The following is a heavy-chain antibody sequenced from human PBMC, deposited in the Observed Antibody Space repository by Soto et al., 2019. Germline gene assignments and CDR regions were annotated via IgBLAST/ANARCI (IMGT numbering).Heavy chain of an antibody. J-gene: IGHJ6*02. CDR1: GFTFSSYA. CDR3: ARELRNTAMVYYYYGMDV. CDR2: ISYDESNK. D-gene: IGHD5-18*01. V-gene: IGHV3-30-3*01. Sequence: GGSLRLSCAASGFTFSSYAMRWVRQAPGKGLEWVEVISYDESNKYYADSVKGRFTISRDNSKTTLYLQMNSRRAEDTAVYYCARELRNTAMVYYYYGMDVWGQGTTVTVSS.